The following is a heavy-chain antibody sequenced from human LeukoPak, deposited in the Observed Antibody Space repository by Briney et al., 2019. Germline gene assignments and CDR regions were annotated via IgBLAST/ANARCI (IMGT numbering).Heavy chain of an antibody. CDR2: INSDGSST. J-gene: IGHJ6*02. CDR3: ARARGSGYCSGGSCYLVDYYYGMDV. D-gene: IGHD2-15*01. Sequence: GGSLRLSCVASGFTFNSYWMHWVRQAPGKGLVWVSRINSDGSSTSYADSVKGRFTISRDNAKNTLSPQMNSLRAEDTAVYYCARARGSGYCSGGSCYLVDYYYGMDVWGQGTTVTVSS. V-gene: IGHV3-74*01. CDR1: GFTFNSYW.